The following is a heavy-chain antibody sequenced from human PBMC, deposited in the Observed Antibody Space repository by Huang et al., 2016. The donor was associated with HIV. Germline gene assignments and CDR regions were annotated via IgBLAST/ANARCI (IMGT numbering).Heavy chain of an antibody. V-gene: IGHV5-51*01. J-gene: IGHJ4*02. Sequence: VQLVQSGAEVKKPGESLKISGKGSGYSFSSYWIAWVRQMPGKGLEWMGFIFPDDSDTTYSPSFEGQVTISADKSIGTAYLQWSSLKASDTAMYYCARRFSSSSGYFDYWGQGSLVTVSS. CDR3: ARRFSSSSGYFDY. CDR1: GYSFSSYW. CDR2: IFPDDSDT. D-gene: IGHD6-6*01.